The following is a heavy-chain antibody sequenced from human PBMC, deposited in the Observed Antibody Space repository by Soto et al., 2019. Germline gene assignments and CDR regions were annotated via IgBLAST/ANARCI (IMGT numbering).Heavy chain of an antibody. CDR2: VWYDGSNI. V-gene: IGHV3-33*01. CDR1: GFIFRSYG. J-gene: IGHJ4*02. CDR3: ARVGYCTSTSSNCPFES. D-gene: IGHD2-2*01. Sequence: GGSLRLSCETSGFIFRSYGMHWVRQAPGKGLEWVAVVWYDGSNIDYGESVKGRFTVSRDDSKNTLYLQMNNLRADDTAVYYCARVGYCTSTSSNCPFESWGQGTLVTVSS.